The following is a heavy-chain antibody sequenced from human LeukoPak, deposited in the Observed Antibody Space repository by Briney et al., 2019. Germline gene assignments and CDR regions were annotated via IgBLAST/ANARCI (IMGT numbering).Heavy chain of an antibody. V-gene: IGHV4-34*01. D-gene: IGHD6-19*01. CDR1: GGSFSDYY. CDR3: ARGGRSGWYKGNWFDP. CDR2: INHSGST. Sequence: SETLSLTCAVYGGSFSDYYWSWIRQPPGKGLEWIGQINHSGSTNYNPSLKSRVTISVDTSKNQFSLKLSPVTAADTAVYYCARGGRSGWYKGNWFDPWGQGTLVTVSS. J-gene: IGHJ5*02.